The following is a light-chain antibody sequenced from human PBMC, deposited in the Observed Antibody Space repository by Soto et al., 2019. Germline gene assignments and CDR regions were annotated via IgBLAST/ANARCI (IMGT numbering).Light chain of an antibody. CDR2: GAS. V-gene: IGKV3-20*01. Sequence: IVLTQSPGTLSLSPGERATLSCRASQTVGNNYLAWYHQKSGQTPRLLIHGASNRATGIPARISGSGSGTDFTLFISRLEPEDFAVYYFQQYASSPLTFGGGTKVEIK. J-gene: IGKJ4*01. CDR3: QQYASSPLT. CDR1: QTVGNNY.